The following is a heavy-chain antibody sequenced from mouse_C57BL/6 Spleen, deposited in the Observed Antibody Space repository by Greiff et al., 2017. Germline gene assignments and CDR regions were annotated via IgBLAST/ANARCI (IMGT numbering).Heavy chain of an antibody. J-gene: IGHJ2*01. Sequence: QVQLQQPGAELVMPGASVKLSCKASGYTFTSYWMHWVKQRPGQGLEWIGEIDPSDSYTNYNQKFKGKSTLTVDKSSSTAYMQLSSLTSEDSAVYYCTRKGYCGSSCPFDYWGQGTTLTVSS. CDR1: GYTFTSYW. V-gene: IGHV1-69*01. CDR2: IDPSDSYT. D-gene: IGHD1-1*01. CDR3: TRKGYCGSSCPFDY.